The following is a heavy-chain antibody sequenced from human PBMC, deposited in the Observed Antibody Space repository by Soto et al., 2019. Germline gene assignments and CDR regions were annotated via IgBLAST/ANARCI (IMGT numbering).Heavy chain of an antibody. V-gene: IGHV4-59*08. CDR3: ARHYTDYGDYKRDYFDY. Sequence: SETLSLTCTVSGGSISSYYWSWIRQPPGKGLEWIGYIYYSGSTNYNPSLKSRVTISVDTSKNQFSLKLSSVTAADTAVYYCARHYTDYGDYKRDYFDYGGQGTLVTVSS. CDR1: GGSISSYY. J-gene: IGHJ4*02. CDR2: IYYSGST. D-gene: IGHD4-17*01.